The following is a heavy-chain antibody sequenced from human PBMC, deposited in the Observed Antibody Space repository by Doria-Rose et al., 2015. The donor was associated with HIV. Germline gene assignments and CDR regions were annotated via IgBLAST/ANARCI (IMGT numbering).Heavy chain of an antibody. CDR3: ARIKSSRWYHKYYFDF. CDR2: IFSDDDR. V-gene: IGHV2-26*01. Sequence: QVTLKESGPVLVEPTETLTPTCTVSGVSLSSPGMGVSWIRQPPGKALEWLANIFSDDDRSYKTSLKSRLTISRGTSKSQVVLTMTDMDPADTATYYCARIKSSRWYHKYYFDFWGQGTLVIVSA. D-gene: IGHD6-13*01. J-gene: IGHJ4*02. CDR1: GVSLSSPGMG.